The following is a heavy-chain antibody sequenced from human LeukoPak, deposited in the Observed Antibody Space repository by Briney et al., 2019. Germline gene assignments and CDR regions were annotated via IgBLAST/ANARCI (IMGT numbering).Heavy chain of an antibody. CDR3: AKDGRCSGGSCYPSTDY. Sequence: GGSLRLPCAASGFTFTSYAMSWVRQAPGKGLEWVSTISGSGGSTYYADSVKGRFTISRDNSKNTLCLQMNSLRAEDTAVYYCAKDGRCSGGSCYPSTDYWGQGTLVTVSS. CDR1: GFTFTSYA. J-gene: IGHJ4*02. D-gene: IGHD2-15*01. V-gene: IGHV3-23*01. CDR2: ISGSGGST.